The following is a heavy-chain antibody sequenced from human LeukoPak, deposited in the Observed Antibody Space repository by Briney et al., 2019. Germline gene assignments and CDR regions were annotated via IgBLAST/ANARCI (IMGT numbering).Heavy chain of an antibody. J-gene: IGHJ4*02. V-gene: IGHV1-46*01. CDR2: INPSGGST. Sequence: AASVKVSCKASGYTFTSYHMHWVRQAPGQGVEWMGIINPSGGSTSYAQKFQGRVTVTRDTSTSTVYMELSSLRSEDTAVYYCARELSPSGDYDCWGQGTLVTVSP. CDR3: ARELSPSGDYDC. CDR1: GYTFTSYH. D-gene: IGHD1-26*01.